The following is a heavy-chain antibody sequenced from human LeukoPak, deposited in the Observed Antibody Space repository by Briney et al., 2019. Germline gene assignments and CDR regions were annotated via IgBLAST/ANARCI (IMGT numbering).Heavy chain of an antibody. Sequence: GGSLRLSCAASGFTFSSYAMHWVRQAPGKGLEWVAVISYDGSNKYYADSVKGRFTISRDNAKNSLYLQMNSLRAEDTAVYYCAREHYFYYIDGWGKGTTVTVSS. CDR3: AREHYFYYIDG. CDR1: GFTFSSYA. CDR2: ISYDGSNK. J-gene: IGHJ6*03. V-gene: IGHV3-30*04.